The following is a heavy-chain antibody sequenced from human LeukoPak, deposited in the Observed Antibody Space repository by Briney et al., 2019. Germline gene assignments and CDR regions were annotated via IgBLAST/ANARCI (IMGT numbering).Heavy chain of an antibody. CDR3: AKSHYYGDWYFDL. CDR1: GFTFSSYA. CDR2: IINSGGNT. V-gene: IGHV3-23*01. D-gene: IGHD3-10*01. Sequence: GESLRLSCAASGFTFSSYAMSWVRQAPGKGLEWVSSIINSGGNTYYADSVKGRFTISRDNSKNTLYLQMNSLRAEDTAVYYCAKSHYYGDWYFDLWGRGTLVIVSS. J-gene: IGHJ2*01.